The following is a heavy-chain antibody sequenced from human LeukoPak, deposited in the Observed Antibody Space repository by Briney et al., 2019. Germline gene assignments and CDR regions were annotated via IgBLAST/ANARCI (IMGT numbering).Heavy chain of an antibody. CDR1: GFTFSNYA. CDR3: ARDGTGTVDFDS. V-gene: IGHV3-23*01. D-gene: IGHD1-7*01. Sequence: PGGSLRLSCAASGFTFSNYAMNWVRQAPGKGLEWVSGISGSGGSTYYADSVKGRFTISRDNAKNTLHLQMNSLRAEDTAVYYCARDGTGTVDFDSWGQGTLVTVSS. J-gene: IGHJ4*02. CDR2: ISGSGGST.